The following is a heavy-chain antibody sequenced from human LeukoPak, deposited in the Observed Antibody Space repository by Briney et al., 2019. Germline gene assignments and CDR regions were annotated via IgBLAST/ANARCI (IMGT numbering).Heavy chain of an antibody. D-gene: IGHD1-14*01. J-gene: IGHJ3*02. Sequence: SETLSLTCTVSGGSISSYYWSWIRQPAGKGLEWIVRIYTSGSTNYNPSLKSRVTMSVDTSKNQFSLKLSSVTAADTAVYYCARDSGPRRWALYAFDIWGQGTMVTVSS. V-gene: IGHV4-4*07. CDR3: ARDSGPRRWALYAFDI. CDR1: GGSISSYY. CDR2: IYTSGST.